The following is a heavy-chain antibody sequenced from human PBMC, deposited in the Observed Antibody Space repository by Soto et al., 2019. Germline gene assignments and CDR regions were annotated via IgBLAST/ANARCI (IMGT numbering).Heavy chain of an antibody. J-gene: IGHJ4*02. CDR1: GYTFTGYY. Sequence: ASVKVSCKASGYTFTGYYMHWVRQAPGQGLEWMGWINPNSGGTNYAQKFQGWVTMTRDTSISTAYMELSRLRSDDTAVYYCARVRKVATSYGDFDYWGQGTLVTVSS. D-gene: IGHD5-12*01. CDR3: ARVRKVATSYGDFDY. V-gene: IGHV1-2*04. CDR2: INPNSGGT.